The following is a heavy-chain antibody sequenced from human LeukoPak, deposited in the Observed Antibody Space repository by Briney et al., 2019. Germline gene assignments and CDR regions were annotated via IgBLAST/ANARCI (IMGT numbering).Heavy chain of an antibody. J-gene: IGHJ3*02. CDR1: GYTFSSYG. V-gene: IGHV1-18*01. D-gene: IGHD3-10*01. Sequence: GASVKVSCEASGYTFSSYGITWVRQAPGQGLEWLGWISAYNGNSNYAQKLQGRVSLTTETSTSTAYMELRSLRSDDTAVYYCARDPVVRGVYDGLDIWGQGTMVTVS. CDR2: ISAYNGNS. CDR3: ARDPVVRGVYDGLDI.